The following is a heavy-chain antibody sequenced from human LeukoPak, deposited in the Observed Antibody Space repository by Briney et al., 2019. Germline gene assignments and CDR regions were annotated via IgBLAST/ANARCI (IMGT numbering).Heavy chain of an antibody. CDR1: GFTFSSYW. V-gene: IGHV3-7*01. J-gene: IGHJ4*02. Sequence: GGSLRLSCAASGFTFSSYWMSWVRQAPGKGLEWVANIKQDGSEKYYVDSVKGRFTISRDNAKNSLYLQMNSLRAEDTAVYYCARAPRKAAYYYDSSGSTPVYYFDCWGQGTLVTVSS. CDR3: ARAPRKAAYYYDSSGSTPVYYFDC. D-gene: IGHD3-22*01. CDR2: IKQDGSEK.